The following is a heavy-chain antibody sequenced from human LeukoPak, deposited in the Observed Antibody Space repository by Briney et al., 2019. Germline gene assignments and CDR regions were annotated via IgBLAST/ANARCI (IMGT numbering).Heavy chain of an antibody. Sequence: PGGSLRLSCAASGFTFRNYAMSWVRQAPGKGLEWVSGISGSGSSTYYADSVKGRFTISRDNSKNTLYLQMNRLRGEDTAVYYCARVPYSSGWYFDYWGQGTLVTVSS. CDR2: ISGSGSST. V-gene: IGHV3-23*01. CDR3: ARVPYSSGWYFDY. CDR1: GFTFRNYA. J-gene: IGHJ4*02. D-gene: IGHD6-19*01.